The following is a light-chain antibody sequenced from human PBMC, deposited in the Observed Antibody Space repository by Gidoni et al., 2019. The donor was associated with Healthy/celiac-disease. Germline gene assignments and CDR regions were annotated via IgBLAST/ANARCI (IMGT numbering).Light chain of an antibody. CDR1: SSNIGSTT. CDR2: SNN. J-gene: IGLJ1*01. CDR3: AAWDDSLTLYV. Sequence: QSVLTQPPSASGTPGQRVTISCSGSSSNIGSTTVNWYQQLPGTAPKLLIYSNNQRPSGVPDRFSGSKSGTSAYLAISGLQSEDEADYYCAAWDDSLTLYVFGTGTKVTVL. V-gene: IGLV1-44*01.